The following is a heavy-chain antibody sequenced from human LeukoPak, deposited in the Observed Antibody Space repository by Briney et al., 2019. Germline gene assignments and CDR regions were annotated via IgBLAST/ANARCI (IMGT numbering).Heavy chain of an antibody. V-gene: IGHV3-53*01. Sequence: PGGSLRLSCAASGFTVSSNYMSWVRQAPGKGLEWVSVIYSGGSTYYADSVKGRFTISRDNSKNTLYLQMNRMRAEETAVYYCASVGDSSGYYQTYAFDIWGQGTMVTVSS. J-gene: IGHJ3*02. D-gene: IGHD3-22*01. CDR2: IYSGGST. CDR3: ASVGDSSGYYQTYAFDI. CDR1: GFTVSSNY.